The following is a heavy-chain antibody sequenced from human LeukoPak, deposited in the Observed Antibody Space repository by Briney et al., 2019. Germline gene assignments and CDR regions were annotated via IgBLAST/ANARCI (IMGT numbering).Heavy chain of an antibody. Sequence: PSETLSLTCAVYGGSFSGYYWSWIRQPPGKGLEWIGEINHSGSPNYNPSLKSRVTISVDTSKNQFSLKLSSVTAADTAVYYCARGGRLELRRVFDYWGQGTLVTVSS. J-gene: IGHJ4*02. CDR3: ARGGRLELRRVFDY. CDR2: INHSGSP. V-gene: IGHV4-34*01. D-gene: IGHD1-7*01. CDR1: GGSFSGYY.